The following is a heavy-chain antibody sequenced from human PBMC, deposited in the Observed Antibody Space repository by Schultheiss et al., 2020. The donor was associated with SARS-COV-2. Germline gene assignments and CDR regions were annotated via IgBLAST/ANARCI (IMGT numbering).Heavy chain of an antibody. CDR2: IYYSGST. CDR3: ARGKLTSSGWYLGEDY. D-gene: IGHD6-19*01. Sequence: SETLSLTCTVSGGSISSYYWSWIRQPPEKGLEWIGYIYYSGSTNYNPSLKSRVTISVETSKNQFSLKLSSVTAADTAVYYCARGKLTSSGWYLGEDYWGQGTLVTVSS. V-gene: IGHV4-59*01. CDR1: GGSISSYY. J-gene: IGHJ4*02.